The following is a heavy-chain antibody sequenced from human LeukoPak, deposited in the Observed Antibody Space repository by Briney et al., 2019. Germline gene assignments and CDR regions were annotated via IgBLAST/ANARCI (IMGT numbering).Heavy chain of an antibody. D-gene: IGHD6-19*01. CDR1: GFDLSTYE. CDR2: ITISGHTK. V-gene: IGHV3-48*03. Sequence: PGGSLRLSCAASGFDLSTYEMNWVRQAPGKGLEWIADITISGHTKNYADSVRGRFTISRDNAKNSLFLQMNSLRAEDTAVYYCARDGDNGWDFDCWGQGTLVTVSS. CDR3: ARDGDNGWDFDC. J-gene: IGHJ4*02.